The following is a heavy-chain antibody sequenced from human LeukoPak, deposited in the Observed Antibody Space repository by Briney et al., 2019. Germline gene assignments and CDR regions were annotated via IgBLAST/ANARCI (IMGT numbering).Heavy chain of an antibody. D-gene: IGHD2-15*01. Sequence: GGSLRLSCAASGFTFSSYAMSWVRQAPGKGLEWVSAISGSGGSTYYADSVKGRFTISRDNSKNTLYLQMKSLRAEDTAVYYCANRDIVVVVAATQDYWGQGTLATVSS. V-gene: IGHV3-23*01. J-gene: IGHJ4*02. CDR1: GFTFSSYA. CDR2: ISGSGGST. CDR3: ANRDIVVVVAATQDY.